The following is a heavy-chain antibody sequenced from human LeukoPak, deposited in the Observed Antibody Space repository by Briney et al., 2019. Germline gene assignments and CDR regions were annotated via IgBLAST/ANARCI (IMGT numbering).Heavy chain of an antibody. J-gene: IGHJ4*02. CDR2: IYYSGST. CDR1: GGSISSGGYY. D-gene: IGHD2-2*01. CDR3: ARECSSTSCYLGGLDY. Sequence: SSETLSLTCTVSGGSISSGGYYWSWIRQHPGKGLEWIGYIYYSGSTYYNPSLKSRVTISVDTSKNQFSLKLSSVTAADTAVYYCARECSSTSCYLGGLDYWGQGTLVTVSS. V-gene: IGHV4-31*03.